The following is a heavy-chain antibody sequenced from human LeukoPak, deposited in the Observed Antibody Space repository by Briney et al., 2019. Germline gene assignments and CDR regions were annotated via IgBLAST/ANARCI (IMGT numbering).Heavy chain of an antibody. J-gene: IGHJ4*02. CDR1: GFSFNRFA. Sequence: GGSLRLSCVAFGFSFNRFAMSWVRHAPGKGLEWVSSVSGSGGTTWHAESVKGRFTISKDNSKSTMFLQLNSLRAEDTAVYYCTKDHISCVGAGCLLHEDWGQGTLVTVSS. CDR2: VSGSGGTT. CDR3: TKDHISCVGAGCLLHED. D-gene: IGHD3-9*01. V-gene: IGHV3-23*01.